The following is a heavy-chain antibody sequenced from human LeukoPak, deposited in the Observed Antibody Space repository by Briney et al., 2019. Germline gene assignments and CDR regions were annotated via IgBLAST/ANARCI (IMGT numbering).Heavy chain of an antibody. Sequence: ASVKVSCKASGYTFTGYYMHWVRQAPGQGLEWMGWINTNTGNPTYAQGFTGRFVFSLDTSVSTAYLQISSLKAEDTAVYYCARDFTAAGIDYWGQGTLVTVSS. V-gene: IGHV7-4-1*02. D-gene: IGHD6-13*01. CDR1: GYTFTGYY. CDR3: ARDFTAAGIDY. J-gene: IGHJ4*02. CDR2: INTNTGNP.